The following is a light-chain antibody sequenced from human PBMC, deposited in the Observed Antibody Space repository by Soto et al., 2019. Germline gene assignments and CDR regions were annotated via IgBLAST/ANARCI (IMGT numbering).Light chain of an antibody. J-gene: IGKJ1*01. Sequence: EIVMTQSPATLSVSPGERATLSCRASQSVRSNLAWYQQTPGQAPRVLIYGASTRETGIPARFSGSGAGTDFTRTISSLQSEDFAVDYCQQYNNWPWTFGQGTQVDIK. V-gene: IGKV3-15*01. CDR2: GAS. CDR1: QSVRSN. CDR3: QQYNNWPWT.